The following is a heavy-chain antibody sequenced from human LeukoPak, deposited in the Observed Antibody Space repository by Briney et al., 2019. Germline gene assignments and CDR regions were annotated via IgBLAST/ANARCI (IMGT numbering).Heavy chain of an antibody. V-gene: IGHV3-23*01. CDR3: ARGSSGAGYYFDY. Sequence: PGGSLRLSCAASGFTFSSYAMSWVRQAPGKGLEWVSAISGSGGSTYYADSVKGRFTISRDNSKNTLYLQMNSLRVEDTALYYCARGSSGAGYYFDYWGLGTLVTVSS. CDR2: ISGSGGST. CDR1: GFTFSSYA. J-gene: IGHJ4*02. D-gene: IGHD3-22*01.